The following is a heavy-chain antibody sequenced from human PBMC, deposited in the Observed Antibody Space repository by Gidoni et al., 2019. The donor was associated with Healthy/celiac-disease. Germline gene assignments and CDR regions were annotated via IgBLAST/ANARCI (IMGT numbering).Heavy chain of an antibody. J-gene: IGHJ5*02. CDR1: GGPISSYY. D-gene: IGHD6-19*01. CDR3: ARVYSSGSSDWFDP. Sequence: QVQLQESGPGLVKPSETLSLTCTVHGGPISSYYWSWIRQPPGKGLEWIGYIYYSGSTNYNPSLKSRVTISVDTSKNQFSLKLSSVTAADTAVYYCARVYSSGSSDWFDPWGQGTLVTVSS. CDR2: IYYSGST. V-gene: IGHV4-59*01.